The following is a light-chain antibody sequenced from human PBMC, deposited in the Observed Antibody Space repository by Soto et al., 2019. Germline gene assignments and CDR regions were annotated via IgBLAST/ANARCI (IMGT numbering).Light chain of an antibody. J-gene: IGKJ3*01. Sequence: DLQMTQSPTSLSASVGDRVTITCRASQGIRNFVAWYQQKPGQAPKLLIYAASTLQSGVPSRFSGSGSGTDFALTVNSLQAEDVATYSGQKYSSVPVFGPGTKVEIK. CDR1: QGIRNF. CDR3: QKYSSVPV. CDR2: AAS. V-gene: IGKV1-27*01.